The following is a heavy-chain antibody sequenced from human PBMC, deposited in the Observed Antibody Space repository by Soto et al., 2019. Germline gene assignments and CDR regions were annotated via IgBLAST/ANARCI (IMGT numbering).Heavy chain of an antibody. D-gene: IGHD6-13*01. CDR3: ALRIAAPGRTLDS. CDR2: IYWNGEK. J-gene: IGHJ4*02. V-gene: IGHV2-5*01. Sequence: QITLKESGATLVSPTQTLTLTCTVSGFSLRTAAVGVAWIRQSPGKALECLGIIYWNGEKRYKSSLQTRLTITRDTFKHHVVLTMTDMAPPDTATYFCALRIAAPGRTLDSGGQGDVVTVPS. CDR1: GFSLRTAAVG.